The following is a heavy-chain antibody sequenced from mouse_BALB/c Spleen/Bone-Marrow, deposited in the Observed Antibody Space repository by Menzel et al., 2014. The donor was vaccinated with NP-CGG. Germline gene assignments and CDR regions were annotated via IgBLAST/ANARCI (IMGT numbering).Heavy chain of an antibody. Sequence: DVKLQESGPGLVKPSQTVSLTCTVTGISISTGNYRWSWIRQFPENKLEWIGYIYYSGTITYNPSLTSRTTITRDTSKNQFFLEMNSLTAEDTATYYCARELYYFDYWGQGTTLTVSS. J-gene: IGHJ2*01. CDR3: ARELYYFDY. CDR1: GISISTGNYR. CDR2: IYYSGTI. V-gene: IGHV3-5*02.